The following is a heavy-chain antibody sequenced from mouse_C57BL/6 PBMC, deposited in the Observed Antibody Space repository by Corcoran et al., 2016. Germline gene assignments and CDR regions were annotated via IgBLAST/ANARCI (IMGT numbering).Heavy chain of an antibody. V-gene: IGHV1-26*01. Sequence: EVQLQQSGPELVKPGASVKISCKASGYTFTDYYMNWVKQSHGKSLEWIGDINPNNGGTSYNQKFKGKATLTVDKSSSTAYMELRSLTSEDSAVYYCARGDGPYYAMDYWGQGTSVTVSS. CDR3: ARGDGPYYAMDY. J-gene: IGHJ4*01. CDR2: INPNNGGT. D-gene: IGHD2-3*01. CDR1: GYTFTDYY.